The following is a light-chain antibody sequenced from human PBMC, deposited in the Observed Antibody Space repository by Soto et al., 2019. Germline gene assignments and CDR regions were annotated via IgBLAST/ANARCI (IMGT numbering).Light chain of an antibody. CDR1: SSDVGGYNY. J-gene: IGLJ1*01. CDR2: EVS. CDR3: SSYAGSHNLV. Sequence: QSALTQPPSASGSPGQSVTISCTGPSSDVGGYNYVSWYQQHPGKAPKLMIYEVSKRPSGVPDRFSGSKSGNTASLTVSGLQAEDEADYYCSSYAGSHNLVFGTGTKLTVL. V-gene: IGLV2-8*01.